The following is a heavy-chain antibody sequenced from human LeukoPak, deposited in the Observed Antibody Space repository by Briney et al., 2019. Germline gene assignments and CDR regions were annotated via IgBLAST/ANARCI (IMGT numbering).Heavy chain of an antibody. CDR1: GFTFSSYA. CDR2: ISYDGSNK. Sequence: GGSLRLSCAASGFTFSSYAMHWVRQAPGKGLEWVAVISYDGSNKYYADSVKGRFTISRDNSKNTLYLQMNSLRAEDTAVYYCARGPLGTDAWDAFDIWGQGTMVTVSS. V-gene: IGHV3-30-3*01. CDR3: ARGPLGTDAWDAFDI. J-gene: IGHJ3*02.